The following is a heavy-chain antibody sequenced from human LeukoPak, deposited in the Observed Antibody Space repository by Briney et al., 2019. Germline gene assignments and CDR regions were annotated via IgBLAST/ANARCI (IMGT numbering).Heavy chain of an antibody. CDR1: GGSISSGSYY. CDR2: IYTSGST. J-gene: IGHJ6*03. V-gene: IGHV4-61*02. D-gene: IGHD6-13*01. CDR3: AREDSSSWYYSVFYYYYNMDV. Sequence: PSQTLSLTCTVSGGSISSGSYYWSWIRQPAGKGLEWIGRIYTSGSTNYNPSLKSRVTISVDTSKNQFSLKLSSVTAADTAVYYCAREDSSSWYYSVFYYYYNMDVWGKGTTVTISS.